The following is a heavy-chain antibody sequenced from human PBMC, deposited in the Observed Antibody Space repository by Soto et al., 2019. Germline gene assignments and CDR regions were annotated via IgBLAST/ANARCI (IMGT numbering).Heavy chain of an antibody. D-gene: IGHD3-22*01. CDR2: ISSSSSYI. V-gene: IGHV3-21*01. J-gene: IGHJ4*02. CDR1: GFTFSSYS. CDR3: ARGEIDYYDSSGYYLFDY. Sequence: GGSLRLSCAASGFTFSSYSMNWVRQAPGKGLEWVSSISSSSSYIYYADSVKGRFTISRDNAKNSLYLQMNSLRAEDTAVYYCARGEIDYYDSSGYYLFDYWGQGTLVTVSS.